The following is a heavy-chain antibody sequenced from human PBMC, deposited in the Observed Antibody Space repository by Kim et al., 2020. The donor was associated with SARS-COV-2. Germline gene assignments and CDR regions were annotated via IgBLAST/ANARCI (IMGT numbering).Heavy chain of an antibody. CDR3: ARSSPAWPAAGNLYFDY. CDR2: ISESGGRT. D-gene: IGHD4-4*01. Sequence: GGSLRLSCAASGFTFSSYAMSWVRQAPGKGLEWVSGISESGGRTHHGDSVNGRFTISRDNSKDTLYLQMDSLRVEDTAIYYCARSSPAWPAAGNLYFDYWGQGTLVTVSS. V-gene: IGHV3-23*01. CDR1: GFTFSSYA. J-gene: IGHJ4*02.